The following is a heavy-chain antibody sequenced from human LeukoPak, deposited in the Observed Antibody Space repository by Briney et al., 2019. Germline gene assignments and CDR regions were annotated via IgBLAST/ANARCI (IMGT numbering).Heavy chain of an antibody. J-gene: IGHJ4*02. D-gene: IGHD6-13*01. Sequence: EASVKVSCKASGYTFTGYYMHWVRQAPGQGLEWMGWINPNSGGTNYAQKFQGRVTMTRDTSISTAYMELSRLRSDDTAVYYCVRAAGIAAPLDYWGQGTLVTVSS. CDR2: INPNSGGT. V-gene: IGHV1-2*02. CDR3: VRAAGIAAPLDY. CDR1: GYTFTGYY.